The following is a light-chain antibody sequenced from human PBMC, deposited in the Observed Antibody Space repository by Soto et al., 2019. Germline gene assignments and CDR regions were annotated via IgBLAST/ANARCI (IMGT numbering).Light chain of an antibody. V-gene: IGKV1-39*01. CDR3: QQSYSTLT. J-gene: IGKJ3*01. CDR2: AAS. CDR1: QSISSY. Sequence: DIQMTQSPSSLSASVGDRVTITCRASQSISSYLNWYQQKPGKAPKLLIYAASSLKSGVPSRFSGSGSGTDFTLTISSLQPEDFATYYCQQSYSTLTFGPGTKVDIK.